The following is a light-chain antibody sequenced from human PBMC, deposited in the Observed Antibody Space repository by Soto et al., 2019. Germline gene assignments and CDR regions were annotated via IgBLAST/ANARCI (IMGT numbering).Light chain of an antibody. Sequence: EIVLTQSPGTLSLSPGERATLYCRASQSVSSSHLAWYQQKPGRAPTLLIYGASSRATGIPDRFSGSGSGTDFTLTISRLEPGDFAVYYCQQYGSLWTFGQGTKVEIK. CDR1: QSVSSSH. V-gene: IGKV3-20*01. CDR3: QQYGSLWT. J-gene: IGKJ1*01. CDR2: GAS.